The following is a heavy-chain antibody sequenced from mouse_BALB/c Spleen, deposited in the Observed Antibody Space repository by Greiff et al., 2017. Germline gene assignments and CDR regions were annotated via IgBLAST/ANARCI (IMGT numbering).Heavy chain of an antibody. CDR2: ISSGGGST. Sequence: DVMLVESGGGLVKPGGSLKLSCAASGFAFSSYDMSWVRQTPEKRLEWVAYISSGGGSTYYPDTVKGRFTISRDNAKNTLYLQMSSLKSEDTAMYYCARFYDGYFYYAMDYWGQGTSVTVSS. CDR3: ARFYDGYFYYAMDY. J-gene: IGHJ4*01. D-gene: IGHD2-3*01. V-gene: IGHV5-12-1*01. CDR1: GFAFSSYD.